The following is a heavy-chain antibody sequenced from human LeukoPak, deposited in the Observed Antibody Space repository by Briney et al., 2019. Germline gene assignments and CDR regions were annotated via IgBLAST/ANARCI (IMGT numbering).Heavy chain of an antibody. J-gene: IGHJ4*02. CDR1: GFTFSSYA. V-gene: IGHV3-30-3*01. D-gene: IGHD3-9*01. CDR3: ARGFHLTGYCTVDY. Sequence: GGSLRLSGAASGFTFSSYAMHWVRQAPGKGLEWVAVISYDGSNKYYADSVKGRFTISRDNSKNTLYLQMNSLRAEDTAVYYCARGFHLTGYCTVDYWGQGTLVTVSS. CDR2: ISYDGSNK.